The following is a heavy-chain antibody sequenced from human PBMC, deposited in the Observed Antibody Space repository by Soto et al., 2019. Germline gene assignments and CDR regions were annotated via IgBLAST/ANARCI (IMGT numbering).Heavy chain of an antibody. Sequence: SVPTLVNPTQTLTLTGSFSGFSLSSTGVGVGWIRQPPGKALEWVALIYWNDDKRYSPSLKSRLTITKDTSKNQVVLTMTNMDPVDTATYYCAHSLRIAARPYYFDYWGQGTLVTVSS. CDR3: AHSLRIAARPYYFDY. CDR1: GFSLSSTGVG. CDR2: IYWNDDK. V-gene: IGHV2-5*01. J-gene: IGHJ4*02. D-gene: IGHD6-6*01.